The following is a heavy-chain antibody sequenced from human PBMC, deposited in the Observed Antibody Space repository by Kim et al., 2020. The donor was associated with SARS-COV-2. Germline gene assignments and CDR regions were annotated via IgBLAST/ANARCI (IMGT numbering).Heavy chain of an antibody. J-gene: IGHJ4*02. V-gene: IGHV4-39*01. CDR1: GGSISSSSYY. Sequence: SETLSLTCTVSGGSISSSSYYWGWIRQPPGKGLEWIGTIYYSGSTYYNPSLKSRVTISVDTSKNQFSLKLSSVTAADTAVYYCAVYRDGGRIDYWGQGTLVTVSS. CDR2: IYYSGST. CDR3: AVYRDGGRIDY. D-gene: IGHD2-15*01.